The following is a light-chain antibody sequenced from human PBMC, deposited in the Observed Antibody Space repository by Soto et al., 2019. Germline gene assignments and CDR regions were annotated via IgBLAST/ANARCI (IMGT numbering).Light chain of an antibody. CDR3: QNYDSLPIT. Sequence: EIVLTQSPGTLSLSPGERATLSCRASQSVSSSYLAWYQQKPGQPPRLLIYGASSRATGIPDRFSGSGSGTDFTLTISRLEPEDFAVFYCQNYDSLPITFGQGTRLETK. V-gene: IGKV3-20*01. J-gene: IGKJ5*01. CDR1: QSVSSSY. CDR2: GAS.